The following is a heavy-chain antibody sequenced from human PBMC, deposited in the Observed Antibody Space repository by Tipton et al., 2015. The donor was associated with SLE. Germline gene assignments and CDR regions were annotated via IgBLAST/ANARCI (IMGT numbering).Heavy chain of an antibody. CDR2: FYSGGSF. CDR3: ARGGDDFWSANYPSGGMDV. V-gene: IGHV4-4*07. Sequence: TLSLTCTVSGGSINSGYWSWIRQPAGKGLEWIGRFYSGGSFYYNPSLKSRVTMSVDKSTNRFSLKVTSVTAADTAVYYCARGGDDFWSANYPSGGMDVWGQGTTVTVSS. CDR1: GGSINSGY. D-gene: IGHD3-3*01. J-gene: IGHJ6*02.